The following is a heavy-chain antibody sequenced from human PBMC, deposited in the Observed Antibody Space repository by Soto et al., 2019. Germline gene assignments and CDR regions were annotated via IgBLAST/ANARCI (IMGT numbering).Heavy chain of an antibody. CDR1: GFTFSSYW. V-gene: IGHV3-7*01. CDR2: IKQDGSEK. Sequence: EVQLVESGGGLVQPGGSLRLSCAASGFTFSSYWMSWVRQAPGKGLEWVANIKQDGSEKYYVDSVKGRFTISRDNAKNSLYLQMNSLRAEDTAVYYCARDQYCSSTSCYVGWFDPWGQGTLVTVSS. J-gene: IGHJ5*02. CDR3: ARDQYCSSTSCYVGWFDP. D-gene: IGHD2-2*01.